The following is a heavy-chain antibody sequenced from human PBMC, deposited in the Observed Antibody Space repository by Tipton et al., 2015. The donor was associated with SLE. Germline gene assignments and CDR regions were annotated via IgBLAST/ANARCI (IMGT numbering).Heavy chain of an antibody. V-gene: IGHV4-61*01. CDR1: SGSVSSGSYY. J-gene: IGHJ4*02. CDR2: IYYSGIT. Sequence: TLSLTCTVSSGSVSSGSYYWSWIRQPPGKGLEWIGYIYYSGITYYNPSLKSRVTISVDTSKNQFSLKLTSVTAADTAVYYCARKIEAVVKHYFDYWGQGPLVAVSS. CDR3: ARKIEAVVKHYFDY.